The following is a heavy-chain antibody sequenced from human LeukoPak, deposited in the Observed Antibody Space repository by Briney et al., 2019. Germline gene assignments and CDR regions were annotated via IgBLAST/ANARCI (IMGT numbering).Heavy chain of an antibody. CDR2: ISSSGSTI. V-gene: IGHV3-48*03. J-gene: IGHJ5*02. CDR1: GFTFSSYE. D-gene: IGHD2-2*01. CDR3: ARGRYCSSTSCRPYNWFDP. Sequence: GGSLRLSCAASGFTFSSYEMNWVRQAPGKGLDWVSYISSSGSTIYYADSVKGRFTISRDNAKNSLYLQMNSLRAEDTAVYCCARGRYCSSTSCRPYNWFDPWGQGTLVTVSS.